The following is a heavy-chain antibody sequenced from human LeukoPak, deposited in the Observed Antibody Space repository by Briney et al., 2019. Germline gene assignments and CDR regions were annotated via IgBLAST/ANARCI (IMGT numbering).Heavy chain of an antibody. CDR1: GYTFPGYY. D-gene: IGHD3-10*01. Sequence: GASVKVSCKASGYTFPGYYMHWVRQAPGQGLEWMGWINTNSGDTNYAQKFQGRVTMTRDTSISTAYMELSRLRSDDTAVYYCARVLFYRSGSPYNWGYWGQGTLLTVSS. CDR3: ARVLFYRSGSPYNWGY. CDR2: INTNSGDT. V-gene: IGHV1-2*02. J-gene: IGHJ4*02.